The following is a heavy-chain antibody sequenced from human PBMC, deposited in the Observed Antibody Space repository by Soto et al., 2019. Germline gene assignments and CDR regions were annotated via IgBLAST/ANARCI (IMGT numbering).Heavy chain of an antibody. V-gene: IGHV6-1*01. J-gene: IGHJ6*03. Sequence: SQTRSLTCYISGNSVSSSSAAWNCIRQSPSRGLEWLGRTYYRSRWYNDYAVSVKSRITVNPDTSKNQFSLHLNSVTPEDTAVYYCAGTTSLHWYYMDVWDKGTTGTVSS. CDR1: GNSVSSSSAA. CDR2: TYYRSRWYN. D-gene: IGHD1-7*01. CDR3: AGTTSLHWYYMDV.